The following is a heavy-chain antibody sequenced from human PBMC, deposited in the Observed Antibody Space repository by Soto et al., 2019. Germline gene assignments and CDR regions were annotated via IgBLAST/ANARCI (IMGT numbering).Heavy chain of an antibody. D-gene: IGHD3-16*01. CDR1: GGSVSSENYY. CDR3: SNPVGASNNV. Sequence: QVQLQESGPGLVKPSETLSLTCTFSGGSVSSENYYWSWVRQPPGKGLEWIGYIYYLGGTKYNPPLRSRVTMSLDTSKNQFSLKLSSVTVADTAVYYCSNPVGASNNVWGQGTTVTVSS. V-gene: IGHV4-61*01. CDR2: IYYLGGT. J-gene: IGHJ6*02.